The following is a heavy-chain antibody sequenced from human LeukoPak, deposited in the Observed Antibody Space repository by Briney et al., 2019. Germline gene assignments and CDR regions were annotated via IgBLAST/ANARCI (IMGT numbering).Heavy chain of an antibody. CDR3: AKKLPGASYYFDF. CDR2: IGSGGYT. Sequence: GGSLRLSCIASGFTLGNYDMTWVRQTPGKGLEYVSSIGSGGYTFYAGSVKGRFPISRDISQNTVYLQMNSLRAEDTAMYFCAKKLPGASYYFDFWGQGTLVTVSS. D-gene: IGHD7-27*01. J-gene: IGHJ4*02. CDR1: GFTLGNYD. V-gene: IGHV3-23*01.